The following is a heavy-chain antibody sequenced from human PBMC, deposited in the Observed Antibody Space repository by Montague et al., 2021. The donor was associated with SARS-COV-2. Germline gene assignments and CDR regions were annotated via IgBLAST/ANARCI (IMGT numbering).Heavy chain of an antibody. V-gene: IGHV4-4*07. CDR3: VRDGGNWYYFDY. D-gene: IGHD3-16*01. CDR1: GVSITSYY. Sequence: SETLSLTCSISGVSITSYYWSWARQPAGKGLEWIGHIYASGSTNXXPSLKSRVRLSIDNPKNQFSLKLESLTAADTAVYYCVRDGGNWYYFDYWGQGALVTVSS. CDR2: IYASGST. J-gene: IGHJ4*02.